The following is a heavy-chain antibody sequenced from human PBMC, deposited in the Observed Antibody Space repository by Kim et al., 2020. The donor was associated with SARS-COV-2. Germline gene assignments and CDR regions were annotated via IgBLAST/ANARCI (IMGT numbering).Heavy chain of an antibody. J-gene: IGHJ5*02. CDR1: GGTFSSYA. V-gene: IGHV1-69*13. D-gene: IGHD4-17*01. CDR3: ARETIPTVVTPAAHWFDP. CDR2: IIPIFGTA. Sequence: SVKVSCKASGGTFSSYAISWVRQAPGQGLEWMGGIIPIFGTANYAQKFQGRVTITADESTSTAYMELSSLRSEDTAVYYCARETIPTVVTPAAHWFDPWGQGTLVTVSS.